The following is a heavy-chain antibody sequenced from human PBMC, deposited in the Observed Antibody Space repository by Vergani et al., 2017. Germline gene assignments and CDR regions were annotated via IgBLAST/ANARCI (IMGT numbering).Heavy chain of an antibody. V-gene: IGHV5-10-1*03. CDR1: GSSFTSYW. Sequence: EVQLVQSGAEVKKPGESLRISCKGSGSSFTSYWISWVRQMPGKGLEWMVGIDPSDSYTNYSPSFQGHVTISADKSISTAYLQWSSLKASDTAMYYCAWGSYRYTLLGYWGQGTLVTVSS. CDR2: IDPSDSYT. D-gene: IGHD3-16*02. J-gene: IGHJ4*02. CDR3: AWGSYRYTLLGY.